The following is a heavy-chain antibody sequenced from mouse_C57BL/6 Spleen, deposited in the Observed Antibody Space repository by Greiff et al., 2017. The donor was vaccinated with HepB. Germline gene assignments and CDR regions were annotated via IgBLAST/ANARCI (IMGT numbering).Heavy chain of an antibody. Sequence: QVQLQQPGAELERPGTSVKLSCKASGYTFTSYWMHWVKQRPGQGLEWIGVIDPSDSYTNYNQKFKGKATLTVDTSSSTAYMQLSSLTSEDSAVYYCARRGLGYDYFDYWGQGTTLTVSS. CDR3: ARRGLGYDYFDY. J-gene: IGHJ2*01. V-gene: IGHV1-59*01. D-gene: IGHD2-2*01. CDR2: IDPSDSYT. CDR1: GYTFTSYW.